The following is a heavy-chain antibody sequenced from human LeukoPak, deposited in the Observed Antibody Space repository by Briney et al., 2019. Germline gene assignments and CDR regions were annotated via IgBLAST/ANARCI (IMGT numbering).Heavy chain of an antibody. J-gene: IGHJ6*03. CDR3: ARRARVRMVYFYYFMDI. Sequence: GGSLRLSCTASGFFFSNYGMHWVRQAPGKGLEWVAAISFDGNNIYYLDVVKGRFTISRSNSNNTVYLQMNNLRAEDTAVYYCARRARVRMVYFYYFMDIWGKGTTVTVSS. CDR1: GFFFSNYG. D-gene: IGHD2-8*01. V-gene: IGHV3-30*03. CDR2: ISFDGNNI.